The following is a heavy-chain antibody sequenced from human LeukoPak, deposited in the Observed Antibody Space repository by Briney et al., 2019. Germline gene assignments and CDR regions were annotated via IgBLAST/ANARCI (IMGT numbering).Heavy chain of an antibody. CDR3: ARGSEVQVAGNIDY. J-gene: IGHJ4*02. CDR1: GRSISSGTYY. V-gene: IGHV4-61*02. CDR2: IYTSGST. Sequence: SETLSLTCTVSGRSISSGTYYWSWIRQPAGKGLEWFGRIYTSGSTNYNPSLKSRVTISADTSKNQFSLKLSSVTAADTAVYYCARGSEVQVAGNIDYWGQGTLVTVSS. D-gene: IGHD1/OR15-1a*01.